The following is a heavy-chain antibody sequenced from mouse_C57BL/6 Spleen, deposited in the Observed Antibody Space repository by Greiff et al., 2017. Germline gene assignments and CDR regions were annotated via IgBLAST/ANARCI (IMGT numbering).Heavy chain of an antibody. CDR1: GFTFSDAW. Sequence: EVKVEESGGGLVQPGGSMKLSCAASGFTFSDAWMDWVRQSPEKGLEWVAEIRNKANNHATYYAESVKGRFTISRDDSKSSVYLQMNSLRAKDTGIYYCTLNWDVRGYFDYWGQGTTLTVSS. J-gene: IGHJ2*01. V-gene: IGHV6-6*01. CDR3: TLNWDVRGYFDY. D-gene: IGHD4-1*01. CDR2: IRNKANNHAT.